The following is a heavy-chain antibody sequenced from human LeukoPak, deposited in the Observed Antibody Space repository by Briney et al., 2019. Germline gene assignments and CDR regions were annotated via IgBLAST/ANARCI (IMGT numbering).Heavy chain of an antibody. V-gene: IGHV1-18*01. D-gene: IGHD3-22*01. J-gene: IGHJ4*02. CDR3: ARDYDSSGFYYWGTFGY. CDR1: GYTFTSYG. CDR2: ISAYNGNT. Sequence: GASVKVSCKASGYTFTSYGISWVRQAPGQGLEWMGWISAYNGNTNYAQKLQGRVTMTTDTSTSTAYMELRSLRSDDTAVYYCARDYDSSGFYYWGTFGYWGQGTLVTVSS.